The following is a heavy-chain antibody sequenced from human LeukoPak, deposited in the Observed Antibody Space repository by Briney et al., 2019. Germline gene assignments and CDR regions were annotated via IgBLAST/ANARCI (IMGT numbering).Heavy chain of an antibody. Sequence: SETLSLTCPVSGASISSYYSSWIRQPPGKGLEWIVYMYVSANTNYNPPLKTRVTIPVDTSRNQFSLKLSSVTAAGTVVYYCARRSIRGVIFDRGEGTLGSVSS. CDR1: GASISSYY. CDR2: MYVSANT. J-gene: IGHJ4*02. CDR3: ARRSIRGVIFD. D-gene: IGHD3-10*01. V-gene: IGHV4-59*01.